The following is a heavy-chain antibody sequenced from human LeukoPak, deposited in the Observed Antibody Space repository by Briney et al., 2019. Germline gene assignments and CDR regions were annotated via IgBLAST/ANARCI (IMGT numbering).Heavy chain of an antibody. J-gene: IGHJ4*02. D-gene: IGHD1-26*01. CDR1: GLIFGSRW. CDR3: ASLLGDKTIFDF. CDR2: IKRDGSGE. V-gene: IGHV3-7*01. Sequence: GGSLRLSCAASGLIFGSRWMSWIRQAPGKGLEWVANIKRDGSGEYYLDSVKGRFTISRDNAKNSLYHQMNSLRAEDTAVYYCASLLGDKTIFDFWGQGTLVTVSS.